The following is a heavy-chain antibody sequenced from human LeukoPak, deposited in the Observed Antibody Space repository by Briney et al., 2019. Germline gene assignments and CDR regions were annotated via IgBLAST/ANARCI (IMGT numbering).Heavy chain of an antibody. D-gene: IGHD2-15*01. Sequence: GGSLRLSCAASGFTFDDYAMSWVRQAPGEGREWVSGINWSGVSKGYADSVKGRFTLSRDNTKNSLFLQMNSLRAEDTAFYYCAKGKDTLNPYWYFDVWGRGTLVTVSS. CDR3: AKGKDTLNPYWYFDV. V-gene: IGHV3-20*04. CDR2: INWSGVSK. CDR1: GFTFDDYA. J-gene: IGHJ2*01.